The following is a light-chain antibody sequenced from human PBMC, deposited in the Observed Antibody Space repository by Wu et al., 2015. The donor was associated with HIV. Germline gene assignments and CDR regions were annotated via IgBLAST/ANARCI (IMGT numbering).Light chain of an antibody. CDR2: AVF. V-gene: IGKV3-20*01. J-gene: IGKJ2*01. CDR3: QQYGSSPNA. Sequence: EIVLTQSPGILSLSPGEGATLSCRASQSVSINYLAWYQQKPGQSPRLLIYAVFNTATGIPARFSGSGSGTDFTLTISRLEPEDSAVYYCQQYGSSPNAFGQGTKLEIK. CDR1: QSVSINY.